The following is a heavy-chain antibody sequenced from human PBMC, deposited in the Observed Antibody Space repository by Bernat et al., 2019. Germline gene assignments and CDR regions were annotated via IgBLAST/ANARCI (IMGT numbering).Heavy chain of an antibody. CDR2: ISSTGITI. Sequence: EVQLVESGGGLVQPGGSLRLSCAASGFTFSHYEMNWVRQAPGKGLEWVSYISSTGITIYYADSVKGRFTISRDNAKNSLYLQMNSLRAEDTAVYYCARGTSTSAPYMDVWGKGTTVTVSS. V-gene: IGHV3-48*03. CDR3: ARGTSTSAPYMDV. J-gene: IGHJ6*03. CDR1: GFTFSHYE.